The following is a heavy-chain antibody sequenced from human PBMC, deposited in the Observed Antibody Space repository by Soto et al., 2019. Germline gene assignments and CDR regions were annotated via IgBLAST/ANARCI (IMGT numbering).Heavy chain of an antibody. CDR2: ISAYNGNT. V-gene: IGHV1-18*01. Sequence: QVQLVQSGAEVKKPGASVKVSCKASGYTFTSYGISWVRQAPGQGLEWMGWISAYNGNTNYAQKLQGRVTMTTDTSTNIAYMELRSLRSDDTAVYYCARTNYDFWSGYLGDYYYYMDVWGKGTTVTVSS. J-gene: IGHJ6*03. CDR1: GYTFTSYG. D-gene: IGHD3-3*01. CDR3: ARTNYDFWSGYLGDYYYYMDV.